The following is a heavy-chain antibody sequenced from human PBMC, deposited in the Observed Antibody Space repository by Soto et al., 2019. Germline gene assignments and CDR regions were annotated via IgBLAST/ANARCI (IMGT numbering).Heavy chain of an antibody. CDR2: IYSGGST. Sequence: GGSLRLSCAASGFTVGSNYMSWVRQAPGKGLEWVSVIYSGGSTYYADSVKGRFTISRHNSKNTLYLQMNSLRAEDTAVYYCAREGGYCSGGSCYYFDYWGQGTLVTVSS. CDR1: GFTVGSNY. CDR3: AREGGYCSGGSCYYFDY. V-gene: IGHV3-66*01. D-gene: IGHD2-15*01. J-gene: IGHJ4*02.